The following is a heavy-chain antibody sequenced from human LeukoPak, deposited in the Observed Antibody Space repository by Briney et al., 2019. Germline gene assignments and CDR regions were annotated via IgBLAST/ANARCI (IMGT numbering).Heavy chain of an antibody. CDR3: ARVYYDSSGLEG. CDR1: VYTFTGYY. CDR2: INPNSGGT. Sequence: GASVKVSCKASVYTFTGYYMHWVGQAPGQGREWMGWINPNSGGTNYAQKFQGRVTMTRDTSISTAYMELSRLRSDDTAVYYCARVYYDSSGLEGWGQGTLVTVSS. V-gene: IGHV1-2*02. D-gene: IGHD3-22*01. J-gene: IGHJ4*02.